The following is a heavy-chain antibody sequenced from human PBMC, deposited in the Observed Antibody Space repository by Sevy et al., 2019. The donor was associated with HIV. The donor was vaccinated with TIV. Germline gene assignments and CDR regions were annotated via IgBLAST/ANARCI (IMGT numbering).Heavy chain of an antibody. CDR3: ARDSTLRDYDFWSGYYTYDAFDI. Sequence: SETLSLTCTVSGGSISSYYWSWIRQPAGKGLEWIGRIYTSGSTNYNPSLKSRFTMSVDTSKNQFSLKLSSVTAADTAVYYCARDSTLRDYDFWSGYYTYDAFDIWGQGTMVTVSS. D-gene: IGHD3-3*01. J-gene: IGHJ3*02. CDR1: GGSISSYY. V-gene: IGHV4-4*07. CDR2: IYTSGST.